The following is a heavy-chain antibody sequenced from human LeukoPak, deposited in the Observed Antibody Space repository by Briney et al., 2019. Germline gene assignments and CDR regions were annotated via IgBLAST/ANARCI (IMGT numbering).Heavy chain of an antibody. D-gene: IGHD4-11*01. CDR2: INPNSGGT. Sequence: GASVKVSCKASGYTFTGHYMHWVRQAPGQGLEWMGRINPNSGGTNYAQKFQGRVTMTRDTSISTAHMELSRLRSDDTAVYYCAKAGATVTKEQNFDYWGQGTLVTVSS. CDR3: AKAGATVTKEQNFDY. J-gene: IGHJ4*02. CDR1: GYTFTGHY. V-gene: IGHV1-2*06.